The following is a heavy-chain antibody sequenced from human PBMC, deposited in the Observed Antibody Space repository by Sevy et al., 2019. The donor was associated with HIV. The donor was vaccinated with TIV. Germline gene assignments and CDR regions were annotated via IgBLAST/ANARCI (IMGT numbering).Heavy chain of an antibody. V-gene: IGHV1-69*13. Sequence: ASVKVSCKASGGTFSYNGISWVRQAPGQGLEWMAGIIPILGTKRYAQKFQGRATITADASTSTAYMELSSLISEDTAVYYCARGGPDDILTHYGMDVWGQGTTVTVSS. CDR3: ARGGPDDILTHYGMDV. CDR1: GGTFSYNG. D-gene: IGHD3-9*01. CDR2: IIPILGTK. J-gene: IGHJ6*02.